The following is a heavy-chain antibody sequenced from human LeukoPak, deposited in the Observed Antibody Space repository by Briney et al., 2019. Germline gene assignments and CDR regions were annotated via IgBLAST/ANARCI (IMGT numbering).Heavy chain of an antibody. J-gene: IGHJ4*02. CDR3: ARGTNSWPDY. V-gene: IGHV3-30-3*01. D-gene: IGHD1-14*01. Sequence: RAPGPSLAAPGFRLQNYSIHLGRQAPGQGLGWVAFISYHGSNKFYADSVKGRLTIFRDNSKNTLYLQMNSLGPEDTAVYYCARGTNSWPDYWGQGTLVTV. CDR2: ISYHGSNK. CDR1: GFRLQNYS.